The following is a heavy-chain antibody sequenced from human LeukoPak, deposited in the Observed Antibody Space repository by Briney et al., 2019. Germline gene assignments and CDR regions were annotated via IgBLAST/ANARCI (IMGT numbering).Heavy chain of an antibody. CDR2: MNPNSGNT. V-gene: IGHV1-8*01. CDR3: ARGRTYYDFWSGYYEAKFDY. D-gene: IGHD3-3*01. J-gene: IGHJ4*02. CDR1: GYTFTSYD. Sequence: GASVKVSCKASGYTFTSYDINWVRQATGQGLEWMGWMNPNSGNTGYAQKFQGRVTMTRNTSISTAYMELSSLRSEDTAVYYCARGRTYYDFWSGYYEAKFDYWGQGTLVTVSS.